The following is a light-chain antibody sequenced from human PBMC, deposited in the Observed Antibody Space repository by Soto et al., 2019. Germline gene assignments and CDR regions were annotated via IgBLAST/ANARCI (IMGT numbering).Light chain of an antibody. CDR1: SSDVGGYNY. CDR2: DVS. V-gene: IGLV2-14*01. J-gene: IGLJ2*01. Sequence: QSALTQPASVSGSPGQSITISCTGTSSDVGGYNYVSWYQQHPGKAPKLMIYDVSNRPSGVSNRFSGSKSGNTASLNISGLQAEDEADYYCSSYTRSSTLDVVFGGGTKLTVL. CDR3: SSYTRSSTLDVV.